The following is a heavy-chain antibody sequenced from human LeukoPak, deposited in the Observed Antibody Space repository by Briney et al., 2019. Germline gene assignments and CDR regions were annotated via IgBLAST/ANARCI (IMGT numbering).Heavy chain of an antibody. J-gene: IGHJ4*02. Sequence: SGGSLRLSCAASGFTFSDYTMNWVRQAPGKGLEWVSAISGSGGSTYYADSVKGRFTISRDNSKNTLYLQMNSLRAEDTAVYYCAKDASIAAWTWGQGTLVTVSS. CDR3: AKDASIAAWT. V-gene: IGHV3-23*01. CDR2: ISGSGGST. CDR1: GFTFSDYT. D-gene: IGHD6-6*01.